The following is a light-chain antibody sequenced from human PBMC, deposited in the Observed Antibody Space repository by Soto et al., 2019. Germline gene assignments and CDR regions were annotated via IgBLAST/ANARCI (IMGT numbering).Light chain of an antibody. Sequence: DIQMTQSPSTLSGSVGERVTITCRASQTISSWLAWYQQKPGQAPKLLIYKASTLKSGVPSRFSGSGSGTEFTLTISSLQPDDFATYYCQHYNSYSEAFGQGTKVELK. CDR2: KAS. V-gene: IGKV1-5*03. J-gene: IGKJ1*01. CDR3: QHYNSYSEA. CDR1: QTISSW.